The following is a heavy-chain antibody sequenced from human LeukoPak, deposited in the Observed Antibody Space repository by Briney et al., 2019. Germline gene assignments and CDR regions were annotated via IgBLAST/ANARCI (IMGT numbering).Heavy chain of an antibody. Sequence: SETLSLTCTVSGYSISSGYYWGWIRQPPGKGLEWIGSIYHSGSTYYNPSLKSRVTISVDTSKNQFSLKLSSVTAADTAVYYCARDSPGVSWYDYWGQGTLVTVSS. J-gene: IGHJ4*02. CDR1: GYSISSGYY. CDR3: ARDSPGVSWYDY. V-gene: IGHV4-38-2*02. D-gene: IGHD2-15*01. CDR2: IYHSGST.